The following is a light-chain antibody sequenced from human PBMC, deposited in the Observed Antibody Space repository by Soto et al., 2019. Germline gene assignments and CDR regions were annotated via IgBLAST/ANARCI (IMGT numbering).Light chain of an antibody. CDR2: KVS. J-gene: IGKJ2*01. V-gene: IGKV2-30*02. CDR3: MQGSHWPYT. CDR1: QSLVHSDGIFY. Sequence: DVVLTQSPLSLPVTLGQPASISCRSSQSLVHSDGIFYLNWFQQRPGQSPRRLIYKVSNRDYGVPDRFSGSGSGTDFTLEISRVEAEDLGVYYCMQGSHWPYTFGQGTKLEIK.